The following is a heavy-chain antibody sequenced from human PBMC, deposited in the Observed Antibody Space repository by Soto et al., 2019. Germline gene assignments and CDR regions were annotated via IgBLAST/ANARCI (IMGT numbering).Heavy chain of an antibody. CDR2: ISFDGSKQ. CDR3: ATAPVPYFYGMDV. D-gene: IGHD2-21*01. V-gene: IGHV3-30*03. J-gene: IGHJ6*02. Sequence: VGSLRLSCAGSGPTFSAYGMHWVRQAPGKGLEWVAVISFDGSKQYYADSVRGRFTISRDNFKSMLYLQMSSLRAEDTGVYYCATAPVPYFYGMDVWGQGTTVTVS. CDR1: GPTFSAYG.